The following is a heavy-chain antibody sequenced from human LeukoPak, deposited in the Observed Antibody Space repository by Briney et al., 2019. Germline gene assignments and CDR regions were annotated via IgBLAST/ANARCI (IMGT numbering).Heavy chain of an antibody. CDR2: IYHSGST. Sequence: SGTLSLTCAVSGGSISSSNRWSWVRQPPGKGLEWIGEIYHSGSTNYNPSLKSRVTISVDKSKNQFSLKLSSVTAADTAVYYCARQWLVSGYYYYYGMDVWGKGTTVTVSS. CDR3: ARQWLVSGYYYYYGMDV. CDR1: GGSISSSNR. J-gene: IGHJ6*04. V-gene: IGHV4-4*02. D-gene: IGHD6-19*01.